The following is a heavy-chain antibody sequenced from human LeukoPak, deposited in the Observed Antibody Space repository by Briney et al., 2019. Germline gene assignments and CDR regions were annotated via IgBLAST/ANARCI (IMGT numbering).Heavy chain of an antibody. V-gene: IGHV3-48*04. CDR2: ISSSSSTI. J-gene: IGHJ1*01. D-gene: IGHD6-19*01. CDR3: ARDQEDSSGWYGYFQH. Sequence: PGGSLRLSCAASGFTFSSYSMNWVRQAPGKGLEWVSYISSSSSTIYYADSVKGRFTISRDNAKNSLYLQMNSLRAEDTAVYYCARDQEDSSGWYGYFQHWGQGTLVTVSS. CDR1: GFTFSSYS.